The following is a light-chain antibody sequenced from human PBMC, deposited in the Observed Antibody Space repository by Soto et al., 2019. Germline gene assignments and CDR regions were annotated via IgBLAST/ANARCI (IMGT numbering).Light chain of an antibody. V-gene: IGLV2-14*01. Sequence: QSALTQPASVSGSPGQSITISCTGTSSDVGNYNYVSWYQQHPGKAPRLMIYDVSNRPSGVSNRFSGSKSGNTASLTISGLQADDEADYYCSSYTSTSTSYVFGTETKLTVL. CDR3: SSYTSTSTSYV. CDR1: SSDVGNYNY. CDR2: DVS. J-gene: IGLJ1*01.